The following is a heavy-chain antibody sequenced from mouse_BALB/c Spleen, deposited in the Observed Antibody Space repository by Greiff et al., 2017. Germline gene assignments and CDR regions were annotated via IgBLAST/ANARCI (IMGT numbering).Heavy chain of an antibody. J-gene: IGHJ4*01. CDR1: GFTFSSYT. CDR3: ARHVYYSMDY. Sequence: EVQLVESGGGLVKPGGSLKLSCAASGFTFSSYTMSWVRQTPEKRLEWVAYISNGGGSTYYPDTVKGRFTISRDNAKNTLYLQMSSLKSEDTAMYYCARHVYYSMDYWGQGTSVTVSS. CDR2: ISNGGGST. V-gene: IGHV5-12-2*01. D-gene: IGHD1-1*01.